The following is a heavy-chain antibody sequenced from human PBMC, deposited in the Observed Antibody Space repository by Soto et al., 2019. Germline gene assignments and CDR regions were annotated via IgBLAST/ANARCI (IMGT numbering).Heavy chain of an antibody. CDR1: GGTFSSYA. J-gene: IGHJ4*02. Sequence: QVQLVQSGAEVKKPGSSVKVSCKASGGTFSSYAISWVRQAPGQGLEWMGGIIPIFGTANYAQKFQGRVTITADDSTSTAYMELSSLRSEDTAVYYCARTSAYCSGGSCPFDYWGQGTLVTVSS. CDR3: ARTSAYCSGGSCPFDY. D-gene: IGHD2-15*01. V-gene: IGHV1-69*01. CDR2: IIPIFGTA.